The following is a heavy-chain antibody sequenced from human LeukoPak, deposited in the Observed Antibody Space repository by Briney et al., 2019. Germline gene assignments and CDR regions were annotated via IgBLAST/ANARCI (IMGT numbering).Heavy chain of an antibody. CDR3: ANHASGSYYNSDY. D-gene: IGHD3-10*01. J-gene: IGHJ4*02. Sequence: GGSLRLSCGASGFTFSSHRMHWVRQAPGEAPAWVSRINSDGSSAVYADSVKGRFTISRDNSKNTLYLQMNSLRAEDTAVYYCANHASGSYYNSDYWGQGTLVTVSS. V-gene: IGHV3-74*01. CDR1: GFTFSSHR. CDR2: INSDGSSA.